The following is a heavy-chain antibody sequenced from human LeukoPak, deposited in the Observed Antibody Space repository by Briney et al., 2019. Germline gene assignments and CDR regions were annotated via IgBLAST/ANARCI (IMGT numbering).Heavy chain of an antibody. Sequence: GGSLRLSCSASGFPFSSYAMHWVRQAPGKGLEYVSAISDSGGSTYYADSVKGGFTISRDNSKNTLYLQMSSLRAEDTAVYFCVRGYSFGPYGMDVWGQGTTVTVSS. V-gene: IGHV3-64D*09. CDR1: GFPFSSYA. D-gene: IGHD2-15*01. CDR3: VRGYSFGPYGMDV. CDR2: ISDSGGST. J-gene: IGHJ6*02.